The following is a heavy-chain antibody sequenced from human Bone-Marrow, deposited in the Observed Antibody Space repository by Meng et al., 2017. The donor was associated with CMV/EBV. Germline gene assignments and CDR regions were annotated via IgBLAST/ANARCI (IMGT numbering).Heavy chain of an antibody. Sequence: GESLKISCAASGFTLSDYYMTWIRQAPGKGLEWISYISSSGTNIYFADSVGGRFTISRDSAKNSLYLQMNSLRAEDTAVYFCARDRLPDYGDSYGMDVWGQGTTVTFSS. J-gene: IGHJ6*02. V-gene: IGHV3-11*01. CDR1: GFTLSDYY. CDR3: ARDRLPDYGDSYGMDV. D-gene: IGHD4-17*01. CDR2: ISSSGTNI.